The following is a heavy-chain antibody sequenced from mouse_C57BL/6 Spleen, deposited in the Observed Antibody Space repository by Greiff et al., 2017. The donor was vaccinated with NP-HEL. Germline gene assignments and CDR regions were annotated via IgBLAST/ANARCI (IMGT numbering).Heavy chain of an antibody. Sequence: VQLQQSGPELVKPGASVKISCKASGYSFTGYYMNWVKQSPEKSLEWIGEINPSTGGTTYNQKFKAKATLTVDKSSSTAYMQLKSLTSEDSAVYYCARPSHYYGSSPWYFDVWGTGTTVTVSS. V-gene: IGHV1-42*01. CDR1: GYSFTGYY. CDR2: INPSTGGT. D-gene: IGHD1-1*01. CDR3: ARPSHYYGSSPWYFDV. J-gene: IGHJ1*03.